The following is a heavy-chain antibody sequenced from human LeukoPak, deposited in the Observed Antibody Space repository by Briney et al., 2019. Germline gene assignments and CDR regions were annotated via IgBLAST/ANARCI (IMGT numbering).Heavy chain of an antibody. D-gene: IGHD5-12*01. CDR3: AREYSRYSGTYYDY. J-gene: IGHJ4*02. CDR1: GYTFTGHF. V-gene: IGHV1-2*02. CDR2: SNPNSGGT. Sequence: ASVKVSCTASGYTFTGHFIHWVRQAPGQGLEWMGWSNPNSGGTNYAQKFQGRVTMTRDTSISTAYMELSRVRSDETAVYYCAREYSRYSGTYYDYWGQGTLVTVSS.